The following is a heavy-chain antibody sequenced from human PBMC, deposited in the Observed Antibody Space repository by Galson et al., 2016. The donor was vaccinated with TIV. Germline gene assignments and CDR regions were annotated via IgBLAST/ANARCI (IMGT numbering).Heavy chain of an antibody. J-gene: IGHJ3*02. Sequence: LRLSCAASGFPFSSYDMHWVRQAPGKGLEWVASIWYDGSNEYYGDSVKGRFTISRDNSKSTLYLQMNSMRAEDTAVYYCARPYYGGQYWGAAFDIWGQGTMVTVSS. V-gene: IGHV3-33*01. D-gene: IGHD4-23*01. CDR3: ARPYYGGQYWGAAFDI. CDR1: GFPFSSYD. CDR2: IWYDGSNE.